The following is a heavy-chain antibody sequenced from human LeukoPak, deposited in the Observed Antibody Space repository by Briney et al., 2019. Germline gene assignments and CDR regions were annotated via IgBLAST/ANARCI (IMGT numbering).Heavy chain of an antibody. V-gene: IGHV4-4*07. CDR2: IYTSGST. D-gene: IGHD2-2*01. Sequence: SETLSLTCTVSGGSISSYYWSWIRQPAGKGLEWIGHIYTSGSTNYNPSLKSRVTMSVDTSKNQFSLKLSSVTAADTAVYYCASEPIRSRAQLLSLYFDLWGRGTLVTVSS. CDR1: GGSISSYY. CDR3: ASEPIRSRAQLLSLYFDL. J-gene: IGHJ2*01.